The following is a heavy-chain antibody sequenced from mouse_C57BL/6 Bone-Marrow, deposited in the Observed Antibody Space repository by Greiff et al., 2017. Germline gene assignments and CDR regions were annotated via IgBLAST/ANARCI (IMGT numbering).Heavy chain of an antibody. D-gene: IGHD4-1*01. CDR3: ARSGGWDVGYAMDY. CDR2: IYPGGGYT. CDR1: GYTFTNYW. V-gene: IGHV1-63*01. J-gene: IGHJ4*01. Sequence: QVQLQQSGAELVRPGTSVKMSCKASGYTFTNYWIGWAKQRPGHGLEWIGDIYPGGGYTNYNEKFKGKATLTADKSSSTAYMQFSSLTSEDSAIYYCARSGGWDVGYAMDYGGQGTAVTVSS.